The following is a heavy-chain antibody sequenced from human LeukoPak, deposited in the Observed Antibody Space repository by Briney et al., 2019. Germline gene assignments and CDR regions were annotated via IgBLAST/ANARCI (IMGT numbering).Heavy chain of an antibody. J-gene: IGHJ3*02. V-gene: IGHV3-21*01. CDR2: ISSSSSYI. CDR3: ARGIYCSSTSCYRPNDAFDI. Sequence: GGSLRLSCAASRLTFINYAMHWVRQAPGKGLEWVSSISSSSSYIYYADSVKGRFTISRDNAKNSLYLQMNSLRAEDTAVYYCARGIYCSSTSCYRPNDAFDIWGQGTMVTVSS. CDR1: RLTFINYA. D-gene: IGHD2-2*02.